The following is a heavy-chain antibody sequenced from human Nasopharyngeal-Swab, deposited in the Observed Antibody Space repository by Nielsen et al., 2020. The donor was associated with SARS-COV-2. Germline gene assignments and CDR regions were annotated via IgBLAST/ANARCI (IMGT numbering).Heavy chain of an antibody. D-gene: IGHD4-11*01. CDR2: ISGSGGTT. Sequence: GGSLRLSCAASGFTFSSYAMNWVRQGPGKGLEWVSEISGSGGTTYYADSVKGRFTISRDNSKNTLHLQMNSLRAEDTAVYYCAKVPSTVTTLPPDYWGQGTLVTVSS. CDR3: AKVPSTVTTLPPDY. V-gene: IGHV3-23*01. J-gene: IGHJ4*02. CDR1: GFTFSSYA.